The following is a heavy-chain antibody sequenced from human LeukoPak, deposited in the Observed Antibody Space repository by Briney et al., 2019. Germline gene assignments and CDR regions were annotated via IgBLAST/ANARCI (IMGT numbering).Heavy chain of an antibody. Sequence: ASVKVSCKASRYIFTNYYINWVRQAPGQGLDWMGIINTRGGDTIYAQRFQGRVTMTRDTSTSTVYMELSSLRSEDTAVYYCARERLYDFYYFDYWGQGTLVTVSS. CDR1: RYIFTNYY. D-gene: IGHD3/OR15-3a*01. CDR2: INTRGGDT. CDR3: ARERLYDFYYFDY. J-gene: IGHJ4*02. V-gene: IGHV1-46*01.